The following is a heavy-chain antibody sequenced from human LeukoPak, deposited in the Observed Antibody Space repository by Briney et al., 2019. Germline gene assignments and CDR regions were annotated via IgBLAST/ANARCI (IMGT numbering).Heavy chain of an antibody. V-gene: IGHV3-15*01. J-gene: IGHJ5*02. CDR1: GLTFNNAW. CDR3: TTFDP. Sequence: GGSLRLSCAASGLTFNNAWMSWVRQAPGKGLEWLGRIKNKTDGVTTDYAAPVKGRLTMSIDDSKSTIYLHINSLKTEDTAVYYCTTFDPWGQGTLVTVSS. CDR2: IKNKTDGVTT.